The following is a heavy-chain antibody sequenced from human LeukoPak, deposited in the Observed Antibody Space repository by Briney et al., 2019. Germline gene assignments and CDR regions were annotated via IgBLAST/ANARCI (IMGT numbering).Heavy chain of an antibody. D-gene: IGHD1-26*01. V-gene: IGHV1-18*01. Sequence: ASVKVSCKASGYTFTSYGISWVRQAPGQGLEWMGWISAYNGNTNYAQKLQGRVTMTTDTSTSTAYMELRSLRSDDTAVYYCARDDSVGGSYYAHNFDYWGRGTLVTVSS. CDR2: ISAYNGNT. CDR3: ARDDSVGGSYYAHNFDY. J-gene: IGHJ4*02. CDR1: GYTFTSYG.